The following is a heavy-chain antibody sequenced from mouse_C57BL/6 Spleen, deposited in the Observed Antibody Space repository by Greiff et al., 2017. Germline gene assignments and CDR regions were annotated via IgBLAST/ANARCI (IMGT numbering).Heavy chain of an antibody. J-gene: IGHJ4*01. CDR1: GYTFTDYY. V-gene: IGHV1-26*01. D-gene: IGHD2-4*01. CDR3: ARGDYDYDGYAMDY. Sequence: EVQLQQSGPELVKPGASVKISCKASGYTFTDYYMNWVKQSHGKSLEWIGDINPNNGGTSYNQKFKGKATLTVDKSSSTAYMELRSLTSEDSAVYYCARGDYDYDGYAMDYWGQGTSVTVSS. CDR2: INPNNGGT.